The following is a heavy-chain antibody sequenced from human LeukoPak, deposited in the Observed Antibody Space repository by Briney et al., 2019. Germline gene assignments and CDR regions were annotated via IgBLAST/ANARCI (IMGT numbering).Heavy chain of an antibody. J-gene: IGHJ4*02. D-gene: IGHD6-6*01. CDR3: ARASGIAARLHFGY. V-gene: IGHV1-8*01. CDR1: GYTFTSYD. CDR2: MNPNSGNT. Sequence: ASVKVSCKASGYTFTSYDISWVRQATGQGLEWMGWMNPNSGNTGYAQKFQGRVTMTRNTSISTAYMELSSLRSEDTAVYYCARASGIAARLHFGYWGQGTLVTVSS.